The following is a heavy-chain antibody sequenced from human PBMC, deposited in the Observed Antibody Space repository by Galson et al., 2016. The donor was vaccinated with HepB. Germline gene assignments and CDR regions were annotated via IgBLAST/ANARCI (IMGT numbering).Heavy chain of an antibody. J-gene: IGHJ4*02. V-gene: IGHV3-53*01. CDR3: ARDPGRIAAAGHLDS. Sequence: VRQAPGKGLEWVSIIYSGGATYYADSVKGRFTISRDNPKNTVYLQMNSLRDEDTAVYYCARDPGRIAAAGHLDSWGQGTLVTVSS. CDR2: IYSGGAT. D-gene: IGHD6-13*01.